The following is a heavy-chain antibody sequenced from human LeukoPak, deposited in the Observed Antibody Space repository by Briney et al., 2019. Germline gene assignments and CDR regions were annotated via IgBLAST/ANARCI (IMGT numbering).Heavy chain of an antibody. CDR1: GFSGSRNY. J-gene: IGHJ4*02. D-gene: IGHD6-19*01. V-gene: IGHV3-53*01. CDR3: ARDDEDSRGWYGCFDS. CDR2: IYSDGRT. Sequence: GGSLRLSCAASGFSGSRNYMSWVRQAPGKGLEWVSVIYSDGRTDFADSVKGRFTISRDRSKNTLCLQMNSLRAEDTAVYYCARDDEDSRGWYGCFDSWGQGTLVTVSS.